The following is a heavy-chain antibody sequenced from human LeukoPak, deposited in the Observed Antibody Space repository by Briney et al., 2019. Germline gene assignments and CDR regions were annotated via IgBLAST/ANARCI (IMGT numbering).Heavy chain of an antibody. CDR3: ARDGYPVHNAFDI. J-gene: IGHJ3*02. V-gene: IGHV1-46*01. CDR1: GGTFSSYA. CDR2: IDPSGGST. D-gene: IGHD6-13*01. Sequence: ASVKVYCKASGGTFSSYAISWVRQAPGQGLEWMGIIDPSGGSTSYAQKFQGRVTMTRDTSTSTVYMELSSLRSEDTAVYYCARDGYPVHNAFDIWGQGTMVTVSS.